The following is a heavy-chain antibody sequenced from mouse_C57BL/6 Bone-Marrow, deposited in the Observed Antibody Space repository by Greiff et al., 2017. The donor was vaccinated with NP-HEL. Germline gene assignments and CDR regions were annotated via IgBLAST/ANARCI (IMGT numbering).Heavy chain of an antibody. CDR2: IGPGSGST. CDR3: ARSGYEYLFAY. Sequence: QVQLQQSGAELVKPGASVKISCKASGYTFTDYYINWVKQRPGQGLEWIGKIGPGSGSTYYNEKFKGKVTLSADKSSSTAYMQLSSLTSEDSAVYVCARSGYEYLFAYWGQGTLVTVSA. J-gene: IGHJ3*01. D-gene: IGHD5-1*01. CDR1: GYTFTDYY. V-gene: IGHV1-77*01.